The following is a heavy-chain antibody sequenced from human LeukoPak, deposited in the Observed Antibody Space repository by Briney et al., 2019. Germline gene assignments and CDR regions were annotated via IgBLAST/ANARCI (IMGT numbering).Heavy chain of an antibody. J-gene: IGHJ4*02. CDR1: GGSISSSSDY. CDR3: ARELGYCGGGRCSDY. Sequence: PSETLSLTCTVSGGSISSSSDYWGWIRQPPGEGLEWIGSLYYTGTTYYNLSLKSRVTISVDTSKNQFSLKLSSVTAADTAVYYCARELGYCGGGRCSDYWGQGTLVTVSS. V-gene: IGHV4-39*01. CDR2: LYYTGTT. D-gene: IGHD2-15*01.